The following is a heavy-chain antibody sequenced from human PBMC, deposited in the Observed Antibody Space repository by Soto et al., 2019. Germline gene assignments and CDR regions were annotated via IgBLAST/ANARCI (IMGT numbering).Heavy chain of an antibody. Sequence: ASVKVSCKASGYTFTNYHINWVRQAPGQGLEWMGFISPYNGNTNYAQNLQGRVTMTTDRSTSTAYVELRSLRSDDTAVYYCARDTMSSSIGAFDIWGQGTMVTGSS. CDR3: ARDTMSSSIGAFDI. CDR2: ISPYNGNT. CDR1: GYTFTNYH. V-gene: IGHV1-18*01. J-gene: IGHJ3*02. D-gene: IGHD6-6*01.